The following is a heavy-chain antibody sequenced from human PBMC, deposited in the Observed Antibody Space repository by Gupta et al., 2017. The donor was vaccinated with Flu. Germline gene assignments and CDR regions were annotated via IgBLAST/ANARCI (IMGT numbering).Heavy chain of an antibody. V-gene: IGHV3-9*01. J-gene: IGHJ4*02. D-gene: IGHD6-13*01. CDR3: AKGTSIAAELTHFDY. Sequence: EVQLVESGGGLVQPGRSLRLSCAASGFTFDDYAMHWVRQAPGKGLEWVSGISWNSGSIGYADSVKGRFTISRDNAKNSLYLQMNSLRAEDTALYYCAKGTSIAAELTHFDYWGQGTLVTVSS. CDR1: GFTFDDYA. CDR2: ISWNSGSI.